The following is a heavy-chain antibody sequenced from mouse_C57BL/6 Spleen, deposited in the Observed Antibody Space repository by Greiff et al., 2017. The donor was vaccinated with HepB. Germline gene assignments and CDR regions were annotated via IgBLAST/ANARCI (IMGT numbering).Heavy chain of an antibody. Sequence: EVQVVESGGGLVKPGGSLKLSCAASGFTFSDYGMHWVRQAPEKGLEWVAYISSGSSTIYYADTVKGRFTISRDNAKNTLFLQMTSLRSEDTAMYYCARREDGYYGYAMDYWGQGTSVTVSS. CDR1: GFTFSDYG. CDR2: ISSGSSTI. CDR3: ARREDGYYGYAMDY. D-gene: IGHD2-3*01. V-gene: IGHV5-17*01. J-gene: IGHJ4*01.